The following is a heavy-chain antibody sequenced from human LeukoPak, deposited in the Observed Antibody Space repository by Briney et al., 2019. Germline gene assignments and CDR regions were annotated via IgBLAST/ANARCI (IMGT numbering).Heavy chain of an antibody. D-gene: IGHD3-22*01. Sequence: PGGSLRLSCAASGFTFSTYSMHWVRQAPGKGLEWVSYISSSSSAIYYADSMKGRFTISRDNAKKSLYVQMNSLRADDTAVYYCARALADSRGYYLGFDYWGQGTLVTVSS. CDR2: ISSSSSAI. V-gene: IGHV3-48*04. J-gene: IGHJ4*02. CDR1: GFTFSTYS. CDR3: ARALADSRGYYLGFDY.